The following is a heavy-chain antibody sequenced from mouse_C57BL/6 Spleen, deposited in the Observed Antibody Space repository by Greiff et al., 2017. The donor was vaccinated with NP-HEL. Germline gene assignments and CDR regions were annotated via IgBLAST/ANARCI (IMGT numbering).Heavy chain of an antibody. CDR2: IHPNSGST. CDR1: GYTFTSYW. V-gene: IGHV1-64*01. J-gene: IGHJ4*01. Sequence: QVQLQQSGAELVKPGASVKLSCKASGYTFTSYWMHWVKQRPGQGLEWIGMIHPNSGSTNYNEKFKSKATLTVDKSSSTAYMQLSSLTSEDSAVYYCARLLRYYAMDYWGQGTSVTVSS. D-gene: IGHD1-1*01. CDR3: ARLLRYYAMDY.